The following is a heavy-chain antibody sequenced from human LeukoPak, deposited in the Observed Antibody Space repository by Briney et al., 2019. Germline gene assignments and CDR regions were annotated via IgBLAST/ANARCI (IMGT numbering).Heavy chain of an antibody. J-gene: IGHJ6*02. CDR3: ARDRSTYYFGMDV. Sequence: GGSLRLSCVASGFTFSSYGMHWVRQARGKGREGGAVISYDGSNKYDEDSVRGRFTISRDNSRNTMYLQMDSLRTEDTAVYYCARDRSTYYFGMDVWGQGTTVTASS. CDR2: ISYDGSNK. D-gene: IGHD2-2*01. CDR1: GFTFSSYG. V-gene: IGHV3-30*03.